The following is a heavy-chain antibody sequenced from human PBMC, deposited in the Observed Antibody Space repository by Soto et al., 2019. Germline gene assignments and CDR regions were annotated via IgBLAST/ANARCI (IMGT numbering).Heavy chain of an antibody. J-gene: IGHJ3*02. CDR1: GGSISSYY. CDR3: ARGDYIWGSYRSGAFDI. D-gene: IGHD3-16*02. V-gene: IGHV4-59*08. CDR2: IYYSGST. Sequence: SETLSLTCTVSGGSISSYYLSWIRQPPGKGLEWIGYIYYSGSTNYNPSLKSRVTISVDTSKNQFSLKLSSVTAADTAVYYCARGDYIWGSYRSGAFDIWGQGTMVTVSS.